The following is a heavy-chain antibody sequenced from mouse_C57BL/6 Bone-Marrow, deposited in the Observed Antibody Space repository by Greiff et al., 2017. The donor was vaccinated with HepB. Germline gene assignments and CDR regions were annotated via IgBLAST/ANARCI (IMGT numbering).Heavy chain of an antibody. Sequence: QVQLQQSGAELVRPGTSVKVSCKASGYAFTNYLIEWVKQRPGQGLEWIGVINPGSGGTNYNEKFKGKATLTADKSSSTAYMQLSSLTSEDSAVYFCAREGNYSNGVYWGQGTLVTVSA. CDR2: INPGSGGT. CDR3: AREGNYSNGVY. J-gene: IGHJ3*01. CDR1: GYAFTNYL. D-gene: IGHD2-5*01. V-gene: IGHV1-54*01.